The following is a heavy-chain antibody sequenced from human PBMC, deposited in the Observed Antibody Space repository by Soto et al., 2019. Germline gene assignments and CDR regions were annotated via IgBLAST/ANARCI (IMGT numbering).Heavy chain of an antibody. CDR3: ARDSYCSSASCPFDP. Sequence: ASVKVSCKASGYTFTSYNINWVRQATGQGPEWMGWMNPNSGNTGYAQKFQGRVTMTRNTSISTAYMELSSLRSEDTAVYYCARDSYCSSASCPFDPWGQGTLVTVSS. J-gene: IGHJ5*02. CDR1: GYTFTSYN. CDR2: MNPNSGNT. V-gene: IGHV1-8*01. D-gene: IGHD2-2*01.